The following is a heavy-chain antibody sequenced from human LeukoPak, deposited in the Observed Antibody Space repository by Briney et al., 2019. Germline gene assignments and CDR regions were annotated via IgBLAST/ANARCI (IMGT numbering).Heavy chain of an antibody. V-gene: IGHV1-69*05. CDR1: GYTFSSYA. CDR2: IIPIFGTA. CDR3: ARGQGDYSNNNLYYYYMDV. D-gene: IGHD4-11*01. Sequence: ASVKVSCKASGYTFSSYAISWVRQAPGQGLEWMGGIIPIFGTANYAQKLQGRVTITTDESKSTAYMELSSLRSEDTAVYYCARGQGDYSNNNLYYYYMDVWGKGTTVTVSS. J-gene: IGHJ6*03.